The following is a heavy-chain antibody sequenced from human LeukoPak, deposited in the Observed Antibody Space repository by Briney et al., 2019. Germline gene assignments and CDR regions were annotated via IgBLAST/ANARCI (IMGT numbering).Heavy chain of an antibody. V-gene: IGHV4-59*08. CDR2: IYYSGST. D-gene: IGHD3-16*01. CDR3: ARLGWGRGWFDP. Sequence: PSETLSLTCTASGGSISSYYWSWIRQPPGKEREWIGYIYYSGSTNYNPSLKSRVTISVDTSKNQFSLKLSSVTAADTAVYYCARLGWGRGWFDPWGQGTLVTVSS. J-gene: IGHJ5*02. CDR1: GGSISSYY.